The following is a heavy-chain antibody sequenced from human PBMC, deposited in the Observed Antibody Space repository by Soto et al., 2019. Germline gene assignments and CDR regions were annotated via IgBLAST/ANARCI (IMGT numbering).Heavy chain of an antibody. D-gene: IGHD3-3*01. CDR1: GGSVSSGAFY. Sequence: QVQLQESGPGLVKPSQTLSLTCSVSGGSVSSGAFYWGWIRQSPGKGLECLGYIYSFGNTFYNPSLKSRVTISLDTAKNQFSLRLTAVIAADTAIYYYARVMGDSSGNFWWFDLWGQGTLVIVSS. J-gene: IGHJ5*02. CDR3: ARVMGDSSGNFWWFDL. CDR2: IYSFGNT. V-gene: IGHV4-31*03.